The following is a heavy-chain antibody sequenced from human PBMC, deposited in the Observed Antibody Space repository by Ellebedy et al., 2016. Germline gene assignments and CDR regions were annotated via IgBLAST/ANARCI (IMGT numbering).Heavy chain of an antibody. D-gene: IGHD3-10*01. J-gene: IGHJ4*02. V-gene: IGHV3-64*04. CDR3: TTRITMVRGVSDY. CDR1: GFTFSSYA. CDR2: ISSNGGST. Sequence: GESLKISCSASGFTFSSYAMHWVRQAPGKGLEYVSAISSNGGSTYYADSVKGRFTISRDDSKNTLYLQMNSLKTEDTAVYYCTTRITMVRGVSDYWGQGTLVTVSS.